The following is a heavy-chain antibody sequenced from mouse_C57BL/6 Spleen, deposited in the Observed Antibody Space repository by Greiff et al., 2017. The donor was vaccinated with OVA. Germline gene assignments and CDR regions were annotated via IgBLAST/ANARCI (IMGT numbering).Heavy chain of an antibody. CDR3: VRYCYSRGYFDV. CDR2: INPSNGGT. J-gene: IGHJ1*03. Sequence: QVQLKQPGTELVKPGASVKLSCKASGYTFTSYWMHWVKQRPGQGLEWIGNINPSNGGTNYNEKFKSKATLTVDKSSSTAYMQLSSLTSEVSAVYSCVRYCYSRGYFDVWGTGTTLTVSS. V-gene: IGHV1-53*01. CDR1: GYTFTSYW. D-gene: IGHD2-12*01.